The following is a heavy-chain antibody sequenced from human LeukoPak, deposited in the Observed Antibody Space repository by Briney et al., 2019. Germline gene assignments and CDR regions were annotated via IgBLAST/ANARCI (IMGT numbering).Heavy chain of an antibody. V-gene: IGHV1-18*01. Sequence: GASVKVSCQASGYTFTSYGISWVRQAPGQGLEWMGWISAYNGNTNYAQKLQGRVTMTTDTSTSTAYIELRSLRSDDTAVYYCARRTTYYDILTGYYTDWFDPWGQGTLVTVSS. CDR3: ARRTTYYDILTGYYTDWFDP. CDR2: ISAYNGNT. D-gene: IGHD3-9*01. J-gene: IGHJ5*02. CDR1: GYTFTSYG.